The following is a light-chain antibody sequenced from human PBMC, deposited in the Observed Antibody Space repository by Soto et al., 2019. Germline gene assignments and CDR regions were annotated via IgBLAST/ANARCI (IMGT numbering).Light chain of an antibody. CDR2: GAS. V-gene: IGKV3-20*01. J-gene: IGKJ1*01. CDR3: QQYGISPRT. Sequence: EIVLTQSPGTLSLSPGERATLSCRASQCLNNIYLAWYQQTPGQVPRLLIYGASSRATGIPDRFSGSGSGTDFTLTISRLEPEDFAVYYCQQYGISPRTFGQGTKVEIK. CDR1: QCLNNIY.